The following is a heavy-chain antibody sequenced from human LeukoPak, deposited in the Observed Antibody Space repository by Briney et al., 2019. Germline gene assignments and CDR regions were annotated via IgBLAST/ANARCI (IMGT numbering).Heavy chain of an antibody. D-gene: IGHD3-10*01. V-gene: IGHV4-39*07. Sequence: PSETLSLTCTVSGGSISSSSNYWGWIRQPPGKGLEWIGSIYYSGSTYYNPSLKSRVTISVDTSKNQFSLKLSSVTAADTAVYYCARDQPYGSGSYWGQGTLVTVSS. CDR2: IYYSGST. CDR3: ARDQPYGSGSY. J-gene: IGHJ4*02. CDR1: GGSISSSSNY.